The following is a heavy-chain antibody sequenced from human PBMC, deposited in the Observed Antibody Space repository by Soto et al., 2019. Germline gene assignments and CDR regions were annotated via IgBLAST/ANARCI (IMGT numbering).Heavy chain of an antibody. V-gene: IGHV4-30-2*01. J-gene: IGHJ5*02. Sequence: SETLSLTCAVSGGSISRGGSSWSWIRQPPAKGLECIGYIYHSGSTYYNPSLKSRVTISVDRSKNQFSLKLSSVTAADTAVYYCARVPDRWGQGTLVTVSS. D-gene: IGHD2-2*01. CDR3: ARVPDR. CDR1: GGSISRGGSS. CDR2: IYHSGST.